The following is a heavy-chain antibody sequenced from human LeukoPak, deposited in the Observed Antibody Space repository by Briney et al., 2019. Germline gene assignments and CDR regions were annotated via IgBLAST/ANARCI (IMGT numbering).Heavy chain of an antibody. D-gene: IGHD6-19*01. CDR3: EREGDSSGWYRHYYYYYMDV. Sequence: SETLSLTCTVSGGSISSYYWSWIRQPPGKGLEWIGYIYYSGSTNYNPSLKSRVTMSVDTSKNQFSLKLSSVTAADTAVHYCEREGDSSGWYRHYYYYYMDVWGKGTTVTVSS. CDR1: GGSISSYY. J-gene: IGHJ6*03. V-gene: IGHV4-59*12. CDR2: IYYSGST.